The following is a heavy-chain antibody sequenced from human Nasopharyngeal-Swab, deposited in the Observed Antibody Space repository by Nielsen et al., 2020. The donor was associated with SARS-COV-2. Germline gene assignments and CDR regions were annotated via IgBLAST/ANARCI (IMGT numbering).Heavy chain of an antibody. V-gene: IGHV4-34*01. CDR2: INHSGST. CDR3: ARGRIYYDSSGYRRNWFDP. J-gene: IGHJ5*02. D-gene: IGHD3-22*01. Sequence: RQAPGKGLEWIGEINHSGSTNYNPSLKSRVTISVDTSKNQFSLKLSSVTAADTAVYYCARGRIYYDSSGYRRNWFDPWGQEPWSPSPQ.